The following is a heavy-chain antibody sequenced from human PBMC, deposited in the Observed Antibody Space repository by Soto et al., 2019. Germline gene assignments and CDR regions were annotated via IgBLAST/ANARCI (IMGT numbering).Heavy chain of an antibody. CDR2: ISANNGNT. J-gene: IGHJ4*02. D-gene: IGHD2-2*01. Sequence: QVQLVQSGAEVKKPGDSVKVSCKASGYTFTSYGITWVRQAPGQGLEWMGWISANNGNTRFAQNLQDRVTMTTDTSTSTAYLELRSLTSDDTAVYYCARACSSTCNGADYWGQGTLVTVSS. V-gene: IGHV1-18*04. CDR3: ARACSSTCNGADY. CDR1: GYTFTSYG.